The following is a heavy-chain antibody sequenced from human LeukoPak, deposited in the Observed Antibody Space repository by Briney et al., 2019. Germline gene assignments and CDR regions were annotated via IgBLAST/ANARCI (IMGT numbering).Heavy chain of an antibody. CDR3: ARDKYYCSSTSCYNWFDP. J-gene: IGHJ5*02. CDR2: IIPIFGTP. Sequence: VASVKVSCKASGGTFSSYAISWVRQAPGQGLEWMGGIIPIFGTPNYAQTFQGRVTITADKSTSTAYMQLSSLRSEDTAVYYCARDKYYCSSTSCYNWFDPWGQGTLVAVSS. D-gene: IGHD2-2*01. V-gene: IGHV1-69*06. CDR1: GGTFSSYA.